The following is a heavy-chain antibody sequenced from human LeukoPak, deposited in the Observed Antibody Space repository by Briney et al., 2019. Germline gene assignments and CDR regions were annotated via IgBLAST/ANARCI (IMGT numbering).Heavy chain of an antibody. D-gene: IGHD2-2*01. J-gene: IGHJ4*02. CDR1: GGSFSGYY. CDR2: INHSGST. CDR3: ARGRGYRSSTSCYGYYFDY. V-gene: IGHV4-34*01. Sequence: ASDTLSLTCAVYGGSFSGYYWSWIRQPPGKGLERIGEINHSGSTNYNPSLKSRVTISVDTSKNQFSLKLSSVTAADTAVYYCARGRGYRSSTSCYGYYFDYWGQGTLVTVSS.